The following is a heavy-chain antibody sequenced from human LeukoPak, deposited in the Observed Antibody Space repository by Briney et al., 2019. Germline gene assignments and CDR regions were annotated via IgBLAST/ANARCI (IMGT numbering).Heavy chain of an antibody. V-gene: IGHV1-18*01. D-gene: IGHD3-22*01. CDR1: GYTFTSYG. Sequence: ASVKVSCKASGYTFTSYGISWVRQAPGQGLEWMGWISAYNGNTNYAQKLQGRVTMTTDTSTSTAYMELRSLRSDDTAVYYCARDVGYYYDSSGYYYPWACYYYYYYMDVWGKGTTVTISS. CDR3: ARDVGYYYDSSGYYYPWACYYYYYYMDV. J-gene: IGHJ6*03. CDR2: ISAYNGNT.